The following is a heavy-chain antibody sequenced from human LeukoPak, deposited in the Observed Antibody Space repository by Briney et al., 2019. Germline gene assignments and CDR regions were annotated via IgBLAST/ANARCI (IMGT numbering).Heavy chain of an antibody. CDR2: IGGSGSST. V-gene: IGHV3-23*01. CDR3: ARLTATPHY. J-gene: IGHJ4*02. D-gene: IGHD3-9*01. CDR1: GFTFSNYV. Sequence: GGSLRLPCAASGFTFSNYVMSWVRQAPGKGLEWVSAIGGSGSSTYFADSVKGRFTISRDNSKNTLFLQMNSLRAEDTAVYYCARLTATPHYWGQGTLVTVSS.